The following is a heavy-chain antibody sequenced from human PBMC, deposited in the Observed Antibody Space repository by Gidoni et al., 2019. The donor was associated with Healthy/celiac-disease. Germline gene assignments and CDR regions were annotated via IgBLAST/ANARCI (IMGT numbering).Heavy chain of an antibody. Sequence: QVQLVQSGAEVKKPGASVKVSCKASGYTFTSYAMHWVRQAPGQRLEWMGWINAGNGNTKYSQKFQGRVTITRDTSASTAYMELSSLRSEDTAVNYCARELRFLEWLSYFDYWGQGTLVTVSS. J-gene: IGHJ4*02. CDR3: ARELRFLEWLSYFDY. V-gene: IGHV1-3*01. D-gene: IGHD3-3*01. CDR1: GYTFTSYA. CDR2: INAGNGNT.